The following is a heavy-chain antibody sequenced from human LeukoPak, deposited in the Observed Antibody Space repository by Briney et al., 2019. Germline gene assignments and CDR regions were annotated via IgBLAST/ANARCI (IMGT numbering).Heavy chain of an antibody. CDR1: GFTFTNYA. D-gene: IGHD3-22*01. V-gene: IGHV3-23*01. CDR3: AKDRQARGSSGYYGGVNFDF. Sequence: GGSLRLSCAASGFTFTNYAMSWVRQTPGKGLEWVAATVGSRPDTYHADSVKGRFTISRDNSKNTLYLQMNSLRAEDTAVYYCAKDRQARGSSGYYGGVNFDFWGQGTLVTVSS. CDR2: TVGSRPDT. J-gene: IGHJ4*02.